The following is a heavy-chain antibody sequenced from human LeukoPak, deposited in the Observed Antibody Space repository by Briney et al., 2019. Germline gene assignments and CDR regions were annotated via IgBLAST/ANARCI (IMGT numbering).Heavy chain of an antibody. CDR2: ISSSSSYI. J-gene: IGHJ6*02. CDR3: ARPMVRGVPYYYYGMDV. CDR1: GFTFSSYS. Sequence: GGSLRLSCVASGFTFSSYSMNWVRQAPGKGLEWVSSISSSSSYIYYADSVKGRFTISRDNAKNSLYLQMNSLRAEDTAVYYCARPMVRGVPYYYYGMDVWGQGTTVTVSS. V-gene: IGHV3-21*04. D-gene: IGHD3-10*01.